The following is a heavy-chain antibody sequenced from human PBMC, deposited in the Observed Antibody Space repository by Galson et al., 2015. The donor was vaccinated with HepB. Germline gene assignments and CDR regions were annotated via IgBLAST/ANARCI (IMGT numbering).Heavy chain of an antibody. CDR2: INSDGSST. V-gene: IGHV3-74*01. D-gene: IGHD3-3*01. CDR3: ARAGPIFGVGQQIDY. Sequence: SLRLSCAASGFTFSSYWMHWVRQAPGKGLVWVSRINSDGSSTSYADSVKGRFTISRDNAKNTLYLQMNSLRAEDTAVYYCARAGPIFGVGQQIDYWGQGTLVTVSS. CDR1: GFTFSSYW. J-gene: IGHJ4*02.